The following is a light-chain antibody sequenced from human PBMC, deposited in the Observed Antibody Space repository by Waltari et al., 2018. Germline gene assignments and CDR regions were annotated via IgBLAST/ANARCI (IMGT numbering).Light chain of an antibody. CDR3: KRLNSLFDT. J-gene: IGKJ2*01. CDR2: GAA. CDR1: QDIAKA. Sequence: IPLPQYASFLSASVGDTVALTCRASQDIAKAVAWYQQNPGKAPRLLVFGAATLQDAVTSRFSGSGSGTEFTITISSRRPEDFGTYFCKRLNSLFDTFGQGTTLEIK. V-gene: IGKV1-9*01.